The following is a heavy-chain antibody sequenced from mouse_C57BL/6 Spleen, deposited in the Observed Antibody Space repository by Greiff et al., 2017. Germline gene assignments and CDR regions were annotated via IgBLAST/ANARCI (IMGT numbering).Heavy chain of an antibody. CDR1: GFTFSDYG. Sequence: EVQGVESGGGLVKPGGSLKLSCAASGFTFSDYGMHWVRQAPKKGLGWVVYISSGSSTIYYADKVKGRFTISRNNATNTRFMQMTSLRSEDTAMYYCARRSDPYDYDAYYFDCWGQGTTLTVYS. J-gene: IGHJ2*01. V-gene: IGHV5-17*01. D-gene: IGHD2-4*01. CDR2: ISSGSSTI. CDR3: ARRSDPYDYDAYYFDC.